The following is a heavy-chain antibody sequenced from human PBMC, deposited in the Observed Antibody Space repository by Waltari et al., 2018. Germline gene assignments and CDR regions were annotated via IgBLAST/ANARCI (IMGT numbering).Heavy chain of an antibody. CDR3: ARIDSSSSWYLEH. J-gene: IGHJ4*02. D-gene: IGHD6-13*01. CDR1: EYSFTSYW. Sequence: EVQLVQSGAEVKKPGESLKISCKGAEYSFTSYWIGWVRQMTGKGLEWMGIIYPGDSDTRDSPSCQGQVTIAADKSISTAYLQWSSLKASDTAMYYCARIDSSSSWYLEHWGQGTLVTVSS. CDR2: IYPGDSDT. V-gene: IGHV5-51*01.